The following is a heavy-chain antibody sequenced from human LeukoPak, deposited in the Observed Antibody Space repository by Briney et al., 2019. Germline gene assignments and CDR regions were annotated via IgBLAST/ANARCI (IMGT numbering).Heavy chain of an antibody. V-gene: IGHV3-23*01. J-gene: IGHJ4*02. Sequence: GGSLRLSGAASGFNFANHAMSWVRQTPGKGLEWVSAISGGGDITYYADSVKGRFTISRDNSKDTLFLQMHSLRPGDTAVYYCVREDTPATANYWGQGTLVTISS. D-gene: IGHD2-21*02. CDR3: VREDTPATANY. CDR1: GFNFANHA. CDR2: ISGGGDIT.